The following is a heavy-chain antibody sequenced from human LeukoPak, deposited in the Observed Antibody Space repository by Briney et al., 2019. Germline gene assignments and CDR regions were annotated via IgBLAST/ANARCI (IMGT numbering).Heavy chain of an antibody. V-gene: IGHV1-58*01. Sequence: SVKVSCKASGFTFTSSAVQWVRQARGQRLEWLGWIVVGSGNTNYAQKFQERVTITRDMSTSTAYMELSSLRSEDTAVYYCAADLRFSYGLFDYWGQGTLVTVSS. CDR1: GFTFTSSA. CDR3: AADLRFSYGLFDY. J-gene: IGHJ4*02. D-gene: IGHD5-18*01. CDR2: IVVGSGNT.